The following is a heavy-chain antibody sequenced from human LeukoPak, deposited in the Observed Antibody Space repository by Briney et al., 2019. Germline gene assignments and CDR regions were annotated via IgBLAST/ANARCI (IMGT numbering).Heavy chain of an antibody. CDR2: IWDDGSKK. J-gene: IGHJ4*02. V-gene: IGHV3-33*06. D-gene: IGHD1-26*01. Sequence: PGGSLRLSCAASGFTFSSYGMHWVRQAPGKGLEGVAVIWDDGSKKYYADSVKGRFTISRDNSRNTLYLQMNSLRAEDTAVYYCAKGLSGSFNGGYYFDYWGQGTLVTVSS. CDR3: AKGLSGSFNGGYYFDY. CDR1: GFTFSSYG.